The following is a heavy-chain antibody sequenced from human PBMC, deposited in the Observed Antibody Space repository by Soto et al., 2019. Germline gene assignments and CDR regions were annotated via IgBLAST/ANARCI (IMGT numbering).Heavy chain of an antibody. Sequence: QVQLVQSGAEVKKPGASVKVSCKTSAYTFTNYGISWVRQAPGQGLEWMGWISAYNGNTNYAQKYQGRVTMTTDTPTSTSYMELRSLRSDDTAVYYCARAIRSGFCSFDNWGQGTLVTVSS. V-gene: IGHV1-18*01. J-gene: IGHJ4*02. CDR3: ARAIRSGFCSFDN. D-gene: IGHD3-3*01. CDR1: AYTFTNYG. CDR2: ISAYNGNT.